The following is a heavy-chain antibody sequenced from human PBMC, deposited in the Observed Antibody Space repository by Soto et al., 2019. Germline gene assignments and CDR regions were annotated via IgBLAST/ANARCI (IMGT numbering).Heavy chain of an antibody. CDR2: VSHDGRNT. J-gene: IGHJ4*02. D-gene: IGHD6-19*01. CDR1: GFTFSDYA. CDR3: ATGGRQWLVTSDFNY. V-gene: IGHV3-30*03. Sequence: VQLVESGGGVVQPGRSLRLSCAASGFTFSDYAMHWVRQAPGKGLEWVAVVSHDGRNTHYADSVKGRFTISRDSSKNTVNLEMTSLRAEDTAVYYCATGGRQWLVTSDFNYWGQGALVTVSS.